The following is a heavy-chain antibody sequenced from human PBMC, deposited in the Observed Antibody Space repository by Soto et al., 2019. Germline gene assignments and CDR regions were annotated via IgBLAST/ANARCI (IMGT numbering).Heavy chain of an antibody. V-gene: IGHV4-39*01. D-gene: IGHD1-26*01. J-gene: IGHJ6*02. CDR3: AARSYQFYYYGMDV. CDR2: IYYSGST. CDR1: GGSISSSSYY. Sequence: SETLSLTCTVSGGSISSSSYYWGWIRQPPGKGLEWIGSIYYSGSTYYNPSLKSRVPISVDTSKNQFSLKLSSVTAADTAVYYCAARSYQFYYYGMDVWGQGTTVTVSS.